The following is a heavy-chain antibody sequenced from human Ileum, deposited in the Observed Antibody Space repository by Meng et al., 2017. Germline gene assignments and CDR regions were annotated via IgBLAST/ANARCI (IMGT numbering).Heavy chain of an antibody. CDR1: GLTFRRYV. D-gene: IGHD3-22*01. J-gene: IGHJ4*02. V-gene: IGHV3-30*01. CDR3: ARDYNDGSGRFDY. Sequence: GESLKISCVVSGLTFRRYVMHWVRQAPGKGLEWVAVIAYDGGHKDYADSVKGRFTISRDNSLNTLYLQMNSLRAEDTAVYYCARDYNDGSGRFDYWGQGTLVTVSS. CDR2: IAYDGGHK.